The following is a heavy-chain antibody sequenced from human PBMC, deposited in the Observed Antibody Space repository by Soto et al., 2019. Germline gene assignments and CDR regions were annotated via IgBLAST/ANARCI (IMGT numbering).Heavy chain of an antibody. Sequence: SETLSLTCTVSGGSISSYYWSWIRQPPGKGLEWIGYIYYSGSTNYNPSLKSRVTISVDTSKNQFSLKLSSVTAADTAVYYCARSVPRNYDFWSGYPDVFDYWGQGTLVTVSS. CDR3: ARSVPRNYDFWSGYPDVFDY. J-gene: IGHJ4*02. CDR1: GGSISSYY. D-gene: IGHD3-3*01. CDR2: IYYSGST. V-gene: IGHV4-59*01.